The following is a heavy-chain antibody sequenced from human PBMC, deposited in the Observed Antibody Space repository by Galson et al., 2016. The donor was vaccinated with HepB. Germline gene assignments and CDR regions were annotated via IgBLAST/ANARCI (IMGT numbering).Heavy chain of an antibody. V-gene: IGHV6-1*01. Sequence: CAISWDSVSSIDAAWNWIRQSPSRGLEWLGRTYYRSKWYYDYAVSVKSRMTINPDTSKNQLSLQLNSVTPADTAVYYCARDRASWDGQHTGSFDYWGQGTLVTVSS. CDR2: TYYRSKWYY. D-gene: IGHD2-21*01. J-gene: IGHJ4*02. CDR1: WDSVSSIDAA. CDR3: ARDRASWDGQHTGSFDY.